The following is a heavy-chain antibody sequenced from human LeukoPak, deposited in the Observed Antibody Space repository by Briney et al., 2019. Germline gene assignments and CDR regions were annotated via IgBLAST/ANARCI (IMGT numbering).Heavy chain of an antibody. CDR1: GFTFSSYA. CDR3: ARDSGTSYFDY. V-gene: IGHV3-30-3*01. Sequence: PGGSLRLSCAASGFTFSSYAMHWVRQAPGKGLEWVAVISFDGNNKYYADSVKGRFTISRDNSKNTLFVQMSSLRAEDTAVYYCARDSGTSYFDYWGQGTLVTVSS. J-gene: IGHJ4*02. CDR2: ISFDGNNK. D-gene: IGHD3-10*01.